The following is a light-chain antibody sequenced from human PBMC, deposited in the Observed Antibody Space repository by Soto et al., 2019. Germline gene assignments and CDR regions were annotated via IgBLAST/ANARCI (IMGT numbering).Light chain of an antibody. CDR2: GAS. V-gene: IGKV3-20*01. Sequence: ENVLTQSPGTLSLSPGERATLSCRASQSVSSSYLTWYQQKPGQAPRLLIYGASSRATDIPDRFSGSGSGTDFTLTISRLEPEDFAVYYCQQYDSSPVTFCQGTKLEIK. CDR3: QQYDSSPVT. CDR1: QSVSSSY. J-gene: IGKJ2*01.